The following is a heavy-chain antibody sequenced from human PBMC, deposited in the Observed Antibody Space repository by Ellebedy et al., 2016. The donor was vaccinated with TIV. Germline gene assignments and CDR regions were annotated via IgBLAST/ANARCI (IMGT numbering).Heavy chain of an antibody. Sequence: GESLKISCEASGFIFSDHYMDWVRQAPGKGLEWVGRTKNKAESYTTQYAASVKGRFSISRDDAGNSLFLQMNSLGAEDTAVYYCARAIYGASYLWGRGTLVTVSS. CDR3: ARAIYGASYL. CDR1: GFIFSDHY. D-gene: IGHD4-17*01. CDR2: TKNKAESYTT. V-gene: IGHV3-72*01. J-gene: IGHJ2*01.